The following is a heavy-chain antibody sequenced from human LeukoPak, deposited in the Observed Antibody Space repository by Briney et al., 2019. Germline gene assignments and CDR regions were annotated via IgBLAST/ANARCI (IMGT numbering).Heavy chain of an antibody. CDR2: ISYDGSNK. CDR1: GFTFSSYA. V-gene: IGHV3-30-3*01. D-gene: IGHD2-2*01. CDR3: ARAEDCSSTSCYYYYYYMDV. Sequence: GSLRLSCAASGFTFSSYAMHWVRQAPGKGLEWVAVISYDGSNKYYADSVKGRFTISRDNAKNSLYLQMNSLRAEDTAVYYCARAEDCSSTSCYYYYYYMDVWGKGTTVTVSS. J-gene: IGHJ6*03.